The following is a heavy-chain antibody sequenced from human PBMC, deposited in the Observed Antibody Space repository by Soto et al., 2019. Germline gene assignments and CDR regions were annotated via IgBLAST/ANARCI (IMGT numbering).Heavy chain of an antibody. V-gene: IGHV3-73*02. Sequence: EVQLVESGGGLVQPGGSLKLSCAASGFTFSGSAMHWVRQASGKGLDWVGGIRSKANSYATAYAASVKGRFTISTDDSKNTAYLQMNSLKTEDTAVYYCTRIVTLGFSDAFDIWGQGTMVTVSS. D-gene: IGHD4-4*01. J-gene: IGHJ3*02. CDR3: TRIVTLGFSDAFDI. CDR1: GFTFSGSA. CDR2: IRSKANSYAT.